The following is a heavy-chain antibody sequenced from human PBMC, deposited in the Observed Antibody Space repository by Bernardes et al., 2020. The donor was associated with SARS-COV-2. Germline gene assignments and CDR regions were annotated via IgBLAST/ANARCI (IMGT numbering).Heavy chain of an antibody. CDR3: ARDPGNYYGSGSRFDY. D-gene: IGHD3-10*01. J-gene: IGHJ4*02. V-gene: IGHV1-18*04. CDR2: INAYNGKK. Sequence: ASVNVSCKASGYTFNSFAVSGVRQVPGRGLEGMGWINAYNGKKKYAQEFQGGVILTTDTSTSTAYMELRSLRLGDTAVYYCARDPGNYYGSGSRFDYWGQGTLVNVSS. CDR1: GYTFNSFA.